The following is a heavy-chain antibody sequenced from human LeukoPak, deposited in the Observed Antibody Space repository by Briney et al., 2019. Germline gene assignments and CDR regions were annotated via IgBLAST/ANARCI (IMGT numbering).Heavy chain of an antibody. V-gene: IGHV1-2*02. Sequence: ASVKVSCKASGYTFTGYYMHWARQAPGQGLEWMGWINPNSGGTNYAQKFQGRVTMTRDTSISTAYMELSRLRSDDTAVYYCARGTQILRFGEVFGPWGNGGLDLFYYWGQGTLVTVSS. D-gene: IGHD3-10*01. CDR3: ARGTQILRFGEVFGPWGNGGLDLFYY. CDR2: INPNSGGT. J-gene: IGHJ4*02. CDR1: GYTFTGYY.